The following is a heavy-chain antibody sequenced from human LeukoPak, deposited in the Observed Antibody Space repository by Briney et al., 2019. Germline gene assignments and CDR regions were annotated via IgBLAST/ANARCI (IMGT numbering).Heavy chain of an antibody. CDR1: GGSFSGYY. V-gene: IGHV4-34*01. CDR3: ASSNKFYDFWSGTYFDY. CDR2: INHSGST. D-gene: IGHD3-3*01. J-gene: IGHJ4*02. Sequence: SETLSLTCAVYGGSFSGYYWSWIRQPPGKGLEWIGEINHSGSTNYNPSLKSRVTISVDTSKNQFSLKLSSVTAADTAVYYCASSNKFYDFWSGTYFDYWGQGTLVTVSS.